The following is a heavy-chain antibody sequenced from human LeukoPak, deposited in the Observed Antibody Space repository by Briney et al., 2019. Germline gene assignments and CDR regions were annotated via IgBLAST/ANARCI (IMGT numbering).Heavy chain of an antibody. Sequence: GGSLRLSCAASGFTVSSNYMSWVRQAPGKGLEWVSVIYNGGSTNYGDSVKGRFTISRDNSKNTLYLQMNSLRAEDTAVYFCARASQWLAFDYWGQGTLVTVSS. J-gene: IGHJ4*02. V-gene: IGHV3-66*01. D-gene: IGHD6-19*01. CDR3: ARASQWLAFDY. CDR2: IYNGGST. CDR1: GFTVSSNY.